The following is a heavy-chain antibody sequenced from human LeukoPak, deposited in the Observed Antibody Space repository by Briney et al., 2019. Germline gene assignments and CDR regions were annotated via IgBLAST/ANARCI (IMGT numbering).Heavy chain of an antibody. Sequence: SSETLSLTCAVYGGSFSGYYWSWIRQPPGKGLEWIGEINHSGSTNYNPSLKSRVTISVDTSKNQLSLKLSSVTAADTAVYYCARRGRWLHTIDYWGQGTLVTVSS. CDR1: GGSFSGYY. V-gene: IGHV4-34*01. J-gene: IGHJ4*02. CDR2: INHSGST. CDR3: ARRGRWLHTIDY. D-gene: IGHD5-24*01.